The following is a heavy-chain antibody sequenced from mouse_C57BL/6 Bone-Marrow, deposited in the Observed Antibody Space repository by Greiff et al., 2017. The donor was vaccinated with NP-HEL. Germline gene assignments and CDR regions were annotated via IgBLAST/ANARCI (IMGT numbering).Heavy chain of an antibody. CDR3: ARSFYYGTPYWYFDV. Sequence: EVKLVESGGGLVQPGGSLSLSCAASGFTFTDYYMSWVRQPPGKALEWLGFIRNTANGYNTEYSASVKGRFTISSDNSQSILYLQMNALRAEDSATYYCARSFYYGTPYWYFDVWGTGTTVTVSS. V-gene: IGHV7-3*01. CDR1: GFTFTDYY. D-gene: IGHD1-1*01. J-gene: IGHJ1*03. CDR2: IRNTANGYNT.